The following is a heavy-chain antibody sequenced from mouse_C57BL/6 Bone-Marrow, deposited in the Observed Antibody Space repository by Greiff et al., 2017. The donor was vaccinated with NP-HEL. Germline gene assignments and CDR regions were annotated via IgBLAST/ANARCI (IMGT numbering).Heavy chain of an antibody. D-gene: IGHD1-1*01. CDR3: AEGIYYYPYWYFDV. Sequence: QVQLQQSGAELARPGASVKLSCKASGYTFTSYGISWVKQRTGQGLEWIGEIYPRSGNTYYNEKFKGKATLTADKSSSTAYMELRSLTSEDSAVYFCAEGIYYYPYWYFDVWGTGTTVTVSS. J-gene: IGHJ1*03. V-gene: IGHV1-81*01. CDR2: IYPRSGNT. CDR1: GYTFTSYG.